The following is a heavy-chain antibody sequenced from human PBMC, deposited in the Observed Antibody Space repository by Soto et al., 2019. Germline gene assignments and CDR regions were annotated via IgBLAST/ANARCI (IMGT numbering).Heavy chain of an antibody. CDR1: GDSVSSNSAA. Sequence: QSPTLSLTCAISGDSVSSNSAAWNWIRQSPSRGLEWLGRTYYRSKWYNDYAVSVKSRITINPDTSKNQFSLQLNSVTPEDTAVYYCARGAGTTDWFDPWGQGTLVTVSS. CDR3: ARGAGTTDWFDP. CDR2: TYYRSKWYN. V-gene: IGHV6-1*01. D-gene: IGHD1-7*01. J-gene: IGHJ5*02.